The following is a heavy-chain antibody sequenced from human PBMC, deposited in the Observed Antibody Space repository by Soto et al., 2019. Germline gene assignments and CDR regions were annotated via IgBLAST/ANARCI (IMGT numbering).Heavy chain of an antibody. Sequence: PGGSLRLSCATSGFTFDDYGMSWVRQVPGKGLEWVSGVNWNAAGIGYADSVKGRFTISRDNAKNSLYLQMNSLRAEDTAFYYCARRPSRYCSSTTCYASDYWGLGT. V-gene: IGHV3-20*04. J-gene: IGHJ4*02. D-gene: IGHD2-2*01. CDR1: GFTFDDYG. CDR3: ARRPSRYCSSTTCYASDY. CDR2: VNWNAAGI.